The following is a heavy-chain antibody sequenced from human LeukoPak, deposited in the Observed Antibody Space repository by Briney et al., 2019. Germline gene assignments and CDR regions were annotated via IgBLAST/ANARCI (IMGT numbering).Heavy chain of an antibody. CDR3: ARGSLSVVAASWFDP. CDR1: GGSISSYY. V-gene: IGHV4-4*07. J-gene: IGHJ5*02. D-gene: IGHD2-15*01. CDR2: IYTSGST. Sequence: SETLSLTCTVSGGSISSYYWSWIRQPAGKGLEWIGRIYTSGSTNYNPSLKSRVTMSVDTSKNQFSLKLSSVTAADTAVYYCARGSLSVVAASWFDPWGQGTLVTVSS.